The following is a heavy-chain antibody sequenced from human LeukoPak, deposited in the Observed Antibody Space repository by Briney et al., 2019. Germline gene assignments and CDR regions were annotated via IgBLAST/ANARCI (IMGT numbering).Heavy chain of an antibody. CDR3: ARSRVLWFGELPLTFDY. CDR2: ISAYNGNT. V-gene: IGHV1-18*01. CDR1: GYTFISYG. Sequence: GASVKVSCKASGYTFISYGISWVRQAPGQGLEWMGWISAYNGNTNYAQKLQGRVTMTTDTSTSTAYMELRSLRSDDTAVYYCARSRVLWFGELPLTFDYWGQGTLVTVSS. D-gene: IGHD3-10*01. J-gene: IGHJ4*02.